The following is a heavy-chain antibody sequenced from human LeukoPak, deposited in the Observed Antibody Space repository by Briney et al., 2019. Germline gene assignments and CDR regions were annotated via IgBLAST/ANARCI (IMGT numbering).Heavy chain of an antibody. J-gene: IGHJ4*02. CDR2: IYSGGST. V-gene: IGHV3-66*01. D-gene: IGHD3-22*01. CDR1: GFTVSTNY. Sequence: GGSLRLSCAASGFTVSTNYMTWVRQAPGKGLEWVSSIYSGGSTYYAEYVKGRFTISRDNSKNTLYLQMNSLRAEDTAVYYCAKDAGYDSSGYPDYWGQGTLVTVSS. CDR3: AKDAGYDSSGYPDY.